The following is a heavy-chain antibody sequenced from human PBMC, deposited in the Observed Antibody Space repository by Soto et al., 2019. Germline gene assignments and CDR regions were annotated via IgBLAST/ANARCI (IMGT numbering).Heavy chain of an antibody. V-gene: IGHV3-48*02. J-gene: IGHJ4*02. CDR2: ISSSITTV. CDR3: ARDRRYAEFSLDY. Sequence: PGGSLRLSCTAPGFTFNNYDMSWVRQAPGKGLEWVSYISSSITTVYYADSVKGRFTISRDNAQNSLYLQMNSLRNEDTAVYYCARDRRYAEFSLDYWGQGALVTVSS. D-gene: IGHD3-10*01. CDR1: GFTFNNYD.